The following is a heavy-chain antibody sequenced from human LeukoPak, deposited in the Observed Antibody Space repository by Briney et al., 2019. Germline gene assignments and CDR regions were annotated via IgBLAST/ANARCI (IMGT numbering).Heavy chain of an antibody. CDR2: INHSGST. D-gene: IGHD3-3*01. CDR1: GGSFSGYY. CDR3: ARTISDYDFWSGYYVEYFQH. Sequence: PSETLSLTCAVYGGSFSGYYWSWIRQPPGKGLEWIGEINHSGSTNYNPSLKSRVTISVDTPKNQFSLKLSSVTAADTAVYYCARTISDYDFWSGYYVEYFQHWGQGTLVTVSS. V-gene: IGHV4-34*01. J-gene: IGHJ1*01.